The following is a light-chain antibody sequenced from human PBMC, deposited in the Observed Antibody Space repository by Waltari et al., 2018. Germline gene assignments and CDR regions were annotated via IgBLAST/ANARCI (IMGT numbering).Light chain of an antibody. J-gene: IGLJ3*02. CDR2: ADN. V-gene: IGLV6-57*02. CDR1: GGSFATNY. Sequence: FILTQSHSVSESPGRTVTISCSGSGGSFATNYVQWYHQRPGSAPTTVIYADNQRPSGVPVRFSGCVDSSSNSAYLTISGLQTEDEADYYCQSYDGDRSWVFGGGTKLTVL. CDR3: QSYDGDRSWV.